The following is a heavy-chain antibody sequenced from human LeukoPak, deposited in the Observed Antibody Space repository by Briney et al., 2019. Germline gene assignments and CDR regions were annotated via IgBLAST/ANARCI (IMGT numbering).Heavy chain of an antibody. J-gene: IGHJ4*02. Sequence: GGSLRLSCVASGFPFSSYWMTWVRQAPGKGLEWVANIKQDGSKKSYVDSAKGRFTISRDNAKNSLYLQMNSLRAEDTAIYYCTRVGYIDEGIDYWGQGTLVTVSS. CDR1: GFPFSSYW. D-gene: IGHD5-24*01. CDR3: TRVGYIDEGIDY. V-gene: IGHV3-7*04. CDR2: IKQDGSKK.